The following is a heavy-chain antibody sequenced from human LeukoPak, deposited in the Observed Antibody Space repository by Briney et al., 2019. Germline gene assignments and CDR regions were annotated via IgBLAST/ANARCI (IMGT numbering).Heavy chain of an antibody. D-gene: IGHD3-10*01. J-gene: IGHJ6*03. CDR2: INPNRGST. CDR1: GYTFTSYY. V-gene: IGHV1-46*01. CDR3: ATNYYGSGSYYNYYYYMDV. Sequence: ASVKVSCKASGYTFTSYYMYRVRQAPGQGLEWMGIINPNRGSTSYAQKFQGRVTMTRDMSTSTVYMELSSLRSEDTAVYYCATNYYGSGSYYNYYYYMDVWGKGTTVTISS.